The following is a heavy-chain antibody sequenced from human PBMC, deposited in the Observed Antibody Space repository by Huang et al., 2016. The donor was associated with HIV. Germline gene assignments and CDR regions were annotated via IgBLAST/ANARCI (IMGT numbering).Heavy chain of an antibody. V-gene: IGHV4-39*02. J-gene: IGHJ4*02. CDR2: LYYSGST. Sequence: QLQLQESGPGLVKPSETLSLTCTVSGGSIRSDNYYWGWICQPPGKGLEWIGSLYYSGSTDYNPSLKRRVTITVDTSKNHFSLRMRSVTAADTAVYYCARLPGSITMIRGVITDPYWGQGTLVTVSS. CDR1: GGSIRSDNYY. CDR3: ARLPGSITMIRGVITDPY. D-gene: IGHD3-10*01.